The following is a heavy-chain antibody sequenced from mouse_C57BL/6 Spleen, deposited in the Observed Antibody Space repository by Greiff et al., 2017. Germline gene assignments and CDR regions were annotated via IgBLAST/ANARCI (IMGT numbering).Heavy chain of an antibody. Sequence: QVQLQQSGAELVRPGASVTLSCKASGYTFTDYEMHWVKQTPVHGLEWIGAIDPETGGTAYNQKFKGKAILTADKSSSTAYMELRSLTSEDAAVYYCTGWLRGYFDYWGQGTTLTVSS. CDR2: IDPETGGT. V-gene: IGHV1-15*01. CDR3: TGWLRGYFDY. D-gene: IGHD2-2*01. CDR1: GYTFTDYE. J-gene: IGHJ2*01.